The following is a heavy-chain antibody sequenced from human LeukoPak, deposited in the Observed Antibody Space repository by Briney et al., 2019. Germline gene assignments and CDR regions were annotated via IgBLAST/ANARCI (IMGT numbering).Heavy chain of an antibody. J-gene: IGHJ4*02. Sequence: PSETLSLTCAVYGGSFSGYYWSWIRQPPGKGLEWIGEINHSGSTSYNPSLKSRVTISVDTSKNQFSLKLSSVTAADTAVYYCARGPHSWYYFDYWGQGTLVTVSS. CDR2: INHSGST. CDR1: GGSFSGYY. D-gene: IGHD6-13*01. V-gene: IGHV4-34*01. CDR3: ARGPHSWYYFDY.